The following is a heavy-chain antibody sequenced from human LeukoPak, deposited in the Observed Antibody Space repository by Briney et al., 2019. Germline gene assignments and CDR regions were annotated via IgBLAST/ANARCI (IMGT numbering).Heavy chain of an antibody. Sequence: ASVKVSCKASGYTFTDYYIHWVRQAPRQGLEWMAWINPNSGGTYYAQNFHDRITLTRDTSISTAYMELSRLRSDDTAIYYCARANALYCSSTSCLFDYWGQGTLVTVSS. CDR1: GYTFTDYY. CDR3: ARANALYCSSTSCLFDY. J-gene: IGHJ4*02. V-gene: IGHV1-2*02. CDR2: INPNSGGT. D-gene: IGHD2-2*01.